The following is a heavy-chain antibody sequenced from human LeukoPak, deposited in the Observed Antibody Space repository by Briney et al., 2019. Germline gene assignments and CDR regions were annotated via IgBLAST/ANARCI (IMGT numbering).Heavy chain of an antibody. CDR2: IYYSGST. D-gene: IGHD3-10*01. CDR3: ARELWFGEYGGDYYYYGMDV. CDR1: GGSISSYY. J-gene: IGHJ6*02. Sequence: SETLSLTCTVSGGSISSYYWSWIRQPPGKGLEWIGYIYYSGSTNYNPSPKSRVTISVDTSKNQFSLKLSSVTAADTAVYYCARELWFGEYGGDYYYYGMDVWGQGTTVTVSS. V-gene: IGHV4-59*01.